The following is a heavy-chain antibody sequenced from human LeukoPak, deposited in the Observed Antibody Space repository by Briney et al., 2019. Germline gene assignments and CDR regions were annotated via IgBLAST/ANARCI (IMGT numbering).Heavy chain of an antibody. CDR2: IYYSGST. J-gene: IGHJ4*02. CDR3: ARATLTGDYFDS. CDR1: GGSISSDKYY. V-gene: IGHV4-30-4*01. Sequence: PSETLPLTCTVSGGSISSDKYYLSWIRQPPGKGLEWIGYIYYSGSTSYYPSLKSRVTISLDTSKNQFSLKLTSVTAADTAVYYCARATLTGDYFDSWGQGTLVTVSS.